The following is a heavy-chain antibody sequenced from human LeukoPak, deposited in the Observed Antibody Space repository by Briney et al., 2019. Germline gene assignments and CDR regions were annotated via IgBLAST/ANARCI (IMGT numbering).Heavy chain of an antibody. Sequence: GKSLKISCKGSGYSFTSYWIGWVRQMPGKGLEWMGIIWPGDSDTRYSPSFQGQVTISADKSISTAYLQWSSLRASDSAMFYCARLASSSSRSVDYWGQGTLVTVSS. CDR3: ARLASSSSRSVDY. J-gene: IGHJ4*02. D-gene: IGHD6-6*01. CDR1: GYSFTSYW. V-gene: IGHV5-51*01. CDR2: IWPGDSDT.